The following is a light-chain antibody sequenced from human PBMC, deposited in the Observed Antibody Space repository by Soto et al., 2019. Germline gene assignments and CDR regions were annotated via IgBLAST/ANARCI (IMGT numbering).Light chain of an antibody. Sequence: EIVLTQSPGTLSLSPGERATLSCRASQSVNLNYLAWYQQKPGQAPRLLINGASSRATGIPDRFSGSGSGTDFTLTISRLEPEDFALYYCQQYGSSPGTFGQGTKVEIK. CDR3: QQYGSSPGT. CDR1: QSVNLNY. V-gene: IGKV3-20*01. CDR2: GAS. J-gene: IGKJ1*01.